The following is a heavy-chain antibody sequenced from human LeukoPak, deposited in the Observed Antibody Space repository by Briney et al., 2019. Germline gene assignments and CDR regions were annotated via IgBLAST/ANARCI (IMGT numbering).Heavy chain of an antibody. CDR1: GDSITYFY. Sequence: SETLSLTCSVSGDSITYFYWSWIRQAAGKGLEWIGRISSSGSTDYNASLKSRVTMSVDTSKNQLSLKVVSVTAADTAVYYCARAPPYYYDISGFDYWGQGTLVTVSS. V-gene: IGHV4-4*07. CDR3: ARAPPYYYDISGFDY. CDR2: ISSSGST. D-gene: IGHD3-22*01. J-gene: IGHJ4*02.